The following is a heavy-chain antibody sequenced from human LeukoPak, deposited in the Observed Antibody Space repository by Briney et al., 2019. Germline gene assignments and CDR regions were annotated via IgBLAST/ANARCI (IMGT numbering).Heavy chain of an antibody. J-gene: IGHJ6*03. D-gene: IGHD6-13*01. CDR2: ISAYNGNT. CDR1: GYTFTSYG. Sequence: GASVKVSCKASGYTFTSYGISWVRQAPGQGLEWMGWISAYNGNTNYAQKLQGRVTMTTDTSTSTAHMELRSLRSDDTAVYYCARDERQPYYYYYMDVWGKGTTVTVSS. V-gene: IGHV1-18*01. CDR3: ARDERQPYYYYYMDV.